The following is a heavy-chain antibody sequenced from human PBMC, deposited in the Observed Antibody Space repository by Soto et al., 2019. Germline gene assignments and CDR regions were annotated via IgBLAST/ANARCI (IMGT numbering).Heavy chain of an antibody. J-gene: IGHJ5*02. V-gene: IGHV4-59*01. CDR2: IYYSGST. Sequence: SETLSLTCTRSIGSIRAYYWSWIRQPPGKGLEWIGYIYYSGSTNYNPSLKSRVTISVDTSNNHFSLKLSSVTAADTAVYYCARIAVAGTWWFDPWGHGTPGTAS. D-gene: IGHD6-19*01. CDR1: IGSIRAYY. CDR3: ARIAVAGTWWFDP.